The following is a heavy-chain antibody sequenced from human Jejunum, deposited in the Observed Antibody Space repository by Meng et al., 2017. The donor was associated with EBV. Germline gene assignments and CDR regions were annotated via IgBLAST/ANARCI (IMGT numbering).Heavy chain of an antibody. CDR1: GYTFTPYS. CDR3: ARDKGRTEFDS. D-gene: IGHD3-10*01. J-gene: IGHJ4*02. Sequence: QVQLVQSGSELKKPGXSVEISCKASGYTFTPYSINWVRQAPGQGLEWMGWINPNTGNPTYAQGFTGRFVFSLDTSVSTAYLQITSLKTEDTAVYYCARDKGRTEFDSWGQGTLVTVSS. CDR2: INPNTGNP. V-gene: IGHV7-4-1*02.